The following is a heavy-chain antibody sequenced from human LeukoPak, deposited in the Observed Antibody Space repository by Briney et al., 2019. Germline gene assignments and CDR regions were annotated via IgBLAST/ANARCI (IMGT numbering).Heavy chain of an antibody. V-gene: IGHV3-30-3*01. CDR1: GFTFSSYA. CDR2: ISYDGGNK. D-gene: IGHD3-22*01. CDR3: ARDYDSSEGDAFDI. J-gene: IGHJ3*02. Sequence: GGSLRLSCAASGFTFSSYAMHWVRQAPGKGLEWVAVISYDGGNKYYADSVKGRFTISRDNSKNTLYLQMNSLRAEDTAVYYCARDYDSSEGDAFDIWGQGTMVTVSS.